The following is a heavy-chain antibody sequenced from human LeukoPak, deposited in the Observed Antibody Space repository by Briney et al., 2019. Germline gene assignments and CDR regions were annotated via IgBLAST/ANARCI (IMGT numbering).Heavy chain of an antibody. V-gene: IGHV3-23*01. Sequence: QSGGSLRLSCAASGFTFSSYAMSWVRQAPGKGLEWVSAISGSGGSTYYADSVKGRFTISRDNAKNSLSLQMNSLRAEDTAMYYCASGGHVDYCGQGTLVTVSS. J-gene: IGHJ4*02. CDR3: ASGGHVDY. CDR2: ISGSGGST. CDR1: GFTFSSYA. D-gene: IGHD3-10*01.